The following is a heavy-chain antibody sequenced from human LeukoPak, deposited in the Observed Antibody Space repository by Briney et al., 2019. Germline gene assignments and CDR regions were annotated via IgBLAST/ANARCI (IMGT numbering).Heavy chain of an antibody. J-gene: IGHJ4*02. Sequence: GSLRLSCAASGLTFSSYSMNWVRQAPGKGLEWVSSISSSSSYINYADSVKGRFTISRDNAKNSLYLQMNSLRAEDTAVYYCARDLRSSGYYAFDYWGQGILVTVSS. V-gene: IGHV3-21*01. CDR3: ARDLRSSGYYAFDY. CDR2: ISSSSSYI. D-gene: IGHD3-22*01. CDR1: GLTFSSYS.